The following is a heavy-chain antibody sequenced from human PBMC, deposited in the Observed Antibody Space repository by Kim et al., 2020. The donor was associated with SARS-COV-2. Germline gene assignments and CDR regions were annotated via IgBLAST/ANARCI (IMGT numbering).Heavy chain of an antibody. Sequence: GGSLRLSCAASGFTFSLYSMNWVRQAPGKGTEWVSSISGSSSYIYYADSLKGRFTISRENAKNSLYLQMNSLRAEETAVYYCARVVGSRVVDYWGQGTPVTVSS. J-gene: IGHJ4*02. V-gene: IGHV3-21*01. D-gene: IGHD1-26*01. CDR1: GFTFSLYS. CDR2: ISGSSSYI. CDR3: ARVVGSRVVDY.